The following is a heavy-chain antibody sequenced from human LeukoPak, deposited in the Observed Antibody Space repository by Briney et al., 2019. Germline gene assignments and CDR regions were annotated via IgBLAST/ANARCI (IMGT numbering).Heavy chain of an antibody. J-gene: IGHJ4*02. D-gene: IGHD1-26*01. V-gene: IGHV4-39*01. CDR3: ALGGGIVGATTFDY. CDR2: IYYSGST. Sequence: SETLSLTCTVSGGSISSSSYYWGWIRQPPGKGLEGIGSIYYSGSTYYNPSLKSRVTISVDTSKNQFSLKLSSVTAADTAVYYCALGGGIVGATTFDYWGQGTLVTVSS. CDR1: GGSISSSSYY.